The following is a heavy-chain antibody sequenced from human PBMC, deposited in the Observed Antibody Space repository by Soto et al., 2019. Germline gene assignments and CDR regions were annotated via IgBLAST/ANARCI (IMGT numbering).Heavy chain of an antibody. J-gene: IGHJ5*02. D-gene: IGHD6-19*01. Sequence: QVQLVQSWAGGKKPGGSVNVSCKASGYTFTSYDIIWVRQATGQGLEWMGWMNPSTGNTDSAEKFQGRLTMTRNTSISTVYMELSSLSFEDTAVYYCARGRIIVAGGFDPWGQGTLVTVSS. CDR3: ARGRIIVAGGFDP. V-gene: IGHV1-8*01. CDR1: GYTFTSYD. CDR2: MNPSTGNT.